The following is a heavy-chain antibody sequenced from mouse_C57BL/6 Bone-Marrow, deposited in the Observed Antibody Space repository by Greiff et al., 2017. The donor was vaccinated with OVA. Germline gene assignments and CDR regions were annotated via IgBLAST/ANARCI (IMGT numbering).Heavy chain of an antibody. V-gene: IGHV1-76*01. CDR1: GYTFTDYY. CDR2: IYPGSGNT. D-gene: IGHD2-3*01. Sequence: VQLVESGAELVRPGASVKLSCKASGYTFTDYYINWVKQRPGQGLEWIARIYPGSGNTYYNEKFKGKATLTAEKSSSTAYMQLSSLTSEDSAVYFCARHDGYLYWYFDVWGTGTTVTVSS. J-gene: IGHJ1*03. CDR3: ARHDGYLYWYFDV.